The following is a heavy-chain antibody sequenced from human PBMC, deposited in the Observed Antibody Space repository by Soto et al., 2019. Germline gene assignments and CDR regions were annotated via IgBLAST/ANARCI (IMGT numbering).Heavy chain of an antibody. Sequence: SGPTLVNPTQTLTLTCTFSGFSLSTSGMCVSWIRQPPGKALEWLALIDWDDDKYYSTSLKTRLTISKDTSKNQVVLTMTNMDPVDTATYYCALILGAAAADQTIDYSGQGTLLTVS. D-gene: IGHD6-13*01. CDR1: GFSLSTSGMC. CDR2: IDWDDDK. V-gene: IGHV2-70*01. J-gene: IGHJ4*02. CDR3: ALILGAAAADQTIDY.